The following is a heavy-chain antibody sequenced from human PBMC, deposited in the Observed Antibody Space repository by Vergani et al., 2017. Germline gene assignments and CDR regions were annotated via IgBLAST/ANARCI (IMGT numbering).Heavy chain of an antibody. CDR2: IYYSGST. Sequence: QLQLQESGPGLVKPSETLSLTCTVSGGSISSSSYYWGWIRQPPGKGLEWIGSIYYSGSTYYNPSLKSRVTISVDTSKNQFSLKLSSVTAADTAVYYCARHTRDYYGSGSYFTWGQGTLVTVSS. CDR1: GGSISSSSYY. CDR3: ARHTRDYYGSGSYFT. J-gene: IGHJ5*02. D-gene: IGHD3-10*01. V-gene: IGHV4-39*01.